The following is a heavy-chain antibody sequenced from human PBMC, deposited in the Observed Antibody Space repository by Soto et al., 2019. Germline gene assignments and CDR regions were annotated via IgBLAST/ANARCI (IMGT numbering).Heavy chain of an antibody. CDR3: ARESEDLTSNFDY. J-gene: IGHJ4*02. CDR2: ISSTTNYI. CDR1: GFTFTRYS. V-gene: IGHV3-21*01. Sequence: GGSLRLSCAASGFTFTRYSMNWVRQAPGKGLEWVSSISSTTNYIYYADSMKGRFTVSRDNAKNSVYLEMNSLSAEDTAVYYCARESEDLTSNFDYWGQGTWSPSP.